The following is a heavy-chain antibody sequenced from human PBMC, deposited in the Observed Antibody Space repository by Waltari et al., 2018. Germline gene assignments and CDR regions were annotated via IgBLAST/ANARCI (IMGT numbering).Heavy chain of an antibody. CDR1: GFRRGDFS. CDR3: VKGSSRTWYSAFDM. Sequence: EVQLVESGGGLVQPGRSLRLYCATSGFRRGDFSMHWVRQAPGKGLGWGSGINWDSVSTGYAASVKGRFTLSRDNAKNSLYLQMDSLRDEDMALYYCVKGSSRTWYSAFDMWGQGTMVTVSS. CDR2: INWDSVST. V-gene: IGHV3-9*03. J-gene: IGHJ3*02. D-gene: IGHD6-13*01.